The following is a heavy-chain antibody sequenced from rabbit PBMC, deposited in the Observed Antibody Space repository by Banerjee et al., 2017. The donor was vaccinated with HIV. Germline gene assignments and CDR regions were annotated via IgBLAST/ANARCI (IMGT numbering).Heavy chain of an antibody. Sequence: QEQLEESGGDLVQPEGSLTLTCKASGFDFSSNAMCWVRQAPGKGLEWIACINTSSGNTVYATWAKGRFTISKTSSTTVTLQMTSLTAADTATYFCAREGYGDGTGDHDLWGPGTLVTVS. V-gene: IGHV1S45*01. D-gene: IGHD7-1*01. CDR1: GFDFSSNA. CDR2: INTSSGNT. CDR3: AREGYGDGTGDHDL. J-gene: IGHJ4*01.